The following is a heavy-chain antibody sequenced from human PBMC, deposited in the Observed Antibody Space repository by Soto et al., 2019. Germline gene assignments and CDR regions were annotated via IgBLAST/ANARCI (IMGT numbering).Heavy chain of an antibody. V-gene: IGHV4-59*01. Sequence: SETLSLTCTVSGGSISSYYWSWIRQPPGKGLEWIGYIYYSGSTNYNPSLKSRVTISVDTSKNQFSLKLSSVTAADTAVYYCARDLVLRARYGMDVWGQGTTVTVSS. J-gene: IGHJ6*02. D-gene: IGHD2-8*02. CDR3: ARDLVLRARYGMDV. CDR2: IYYSGST. CDR1: GGSISSYY.